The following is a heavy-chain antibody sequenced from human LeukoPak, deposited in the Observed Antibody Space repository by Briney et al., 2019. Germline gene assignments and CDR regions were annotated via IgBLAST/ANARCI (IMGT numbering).Heavy chain of an antibody. V-gene: IGHV1-2*02. J-gene: IGHJ4*02. CDR2: INPNSGGT. CDR3: ARDLFYDFWSGSYDY. D-gene: IGHD3-3*01. Sequence: ASVKVSCKASGYTFTGYYMHWVRQAPGQGLEWMGWINPNSGGTNYAQKFQGRVTMTRDTPISTAYVELSRLRSDDTAVYYCARDLFYDFWSGSYDYWGQGTLVTVSS. CDR1: GYTFTGYY.